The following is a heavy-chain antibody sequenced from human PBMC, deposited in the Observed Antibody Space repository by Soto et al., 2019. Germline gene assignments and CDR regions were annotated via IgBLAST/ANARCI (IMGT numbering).Heavy chain of an antibody. CDR2: IKQDGSEK. D-gene: IGHD3-16*01. J-gene: IGHJ5*02. V-gene: IGHV3-7*05. CDR1: GFTFSSYW. Sequence: EVQLVESGGGLVQPGGSLRLSCAASGFTFSSYWMSWVRQAPGKGLEWVANIKQDGSEKYYVDSVKGRFTISRDSAKNSLYLQMNSLSAEDTAVYYCARNLYDYWFDPWGQGTLVTVSS. CDR3: ARNLYDYWFDP.